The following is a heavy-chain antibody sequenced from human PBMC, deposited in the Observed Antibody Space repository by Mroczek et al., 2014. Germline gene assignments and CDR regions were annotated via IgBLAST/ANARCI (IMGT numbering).Heavy chain of an antibody. J-gene: IGHJ4*02. CDR2: IKQDGSEK. CDR1: IHLSSYW. D-gene: IGHD3-22*01. CDR3: ASVGDYYDSSGYGDY. V-gene: IGHV3-7*01. Sequence: VQLVESGGGLVQPGGVPETLLCSLWIHLSSYWMSWVRQAPGKGLEWVANIKQDGSEKYYVDSVKGRFTISRDNAKNSLYLQMNSLRAEDTAVYYCASVGDYYDSSGYGDYWGQGTLVTVSS.